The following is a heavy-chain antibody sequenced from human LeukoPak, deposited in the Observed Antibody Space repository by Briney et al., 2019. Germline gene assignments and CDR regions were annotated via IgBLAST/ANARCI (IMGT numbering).Heavy chain of an antibody. D-gene: IGHD4-17*01. CDR3: ARVRSDKSVKMTNGAFDI. CDR2: IIPILGIA. V-gene: IGHV1-69*04. Sequence: GASVKVSCKASGGTFSSYAISWVRQAPGQGLEWMGRIIPILGIANYAQKFQGRVTITADKSTSTAYMELSSLRSEDTAVYYCARVRSDKSVKMTNGAFDIWGQGTMVTVSS. CDR1: GGTFSSYA. J-gene: IGHJ3*02.